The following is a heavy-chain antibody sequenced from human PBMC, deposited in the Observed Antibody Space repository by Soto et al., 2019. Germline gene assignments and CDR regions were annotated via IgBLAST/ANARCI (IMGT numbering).Heavy chain of an antibody. CDR2: IWYDETNQ. J-gene: IGHJ4*02. D-gene: IGHD1-26*01. V-gene: IGHV3-33*01. CDR3: ARDWGGSYYTGQLGY. Sequence: QVQLVESGGGVVQPGRSLRLSCEASGFTFSTYGMHWVRQAPGKGLEWVAVIWYDETNQYNTDSVKGRFTISRDNSKNTVYRQMNSLRGEDTAVYYCARDWGGSYYTGQLGYWGQGTLVTVSS. CDR1: GFTFSTYG.